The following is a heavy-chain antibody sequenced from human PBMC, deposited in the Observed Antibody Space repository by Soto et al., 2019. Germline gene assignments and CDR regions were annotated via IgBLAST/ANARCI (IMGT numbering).Heavy chain of an antibody. J-gene: IGHJ5*02. CDR1: GYTFTSYA. CDR2: INTNTGNP. V-gene: IGHV7-4-1*01. CDR3: ARGAVEGVRFLEWFLSPSPNWFDP. Sequence: ASVKVSCKASGYTFTSYAMNWVRQAPGQGLEWMGWINTNTGNPTYAQGFTGRFVFSLDTSVSTAYLQICSLKAEDTAVYYCARGAVEGVRFLEWFLSPSPNWFDPWGQGTRVTVSS. D-gene: IGHD3-3*01.